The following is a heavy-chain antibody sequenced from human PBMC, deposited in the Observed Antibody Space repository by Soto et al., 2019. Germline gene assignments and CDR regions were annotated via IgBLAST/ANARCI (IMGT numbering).Heavy chain of an antibody. D-gene: IGHD2-8*01. CDR2: ISSSSSYI. Sequence: SLRLSCAASGFTFSSYSMNWVRQAPGKGLEWVSSISSSSSYIYYADSVKGRFTISRDNAKNSLYLQMNSLRAEDTAVYYCARGRPSDIVLESMDVWGQGTTVTVSS. V-gene: IGHV3-21*01. CDR1: GFTFSSYS. CDR3: ARGRPSDIVLESMDV. J-gene: IGHJ6*02.